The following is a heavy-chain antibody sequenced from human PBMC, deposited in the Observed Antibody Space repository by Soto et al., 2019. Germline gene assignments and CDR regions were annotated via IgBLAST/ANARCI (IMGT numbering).Heavy chain of an antibody. CDR1: RFTFSRYW. J-gene: IGHJ4*02. CDR2: IKQDGSEK. D-gene: IGHD1-26*01. V-gene: IGHV3-7*03. CDR3: ARDLRGATGPFDY. Sequence: EVQLVESGGGLVQPGGSLRLSCAASRFTFSRYWMSWVRQAPGKGLEWVANIKQDGSEKYYADSVKGRFTTSRDNVKNSLYLQVNSLRAEDTAMYYCARDLRGATGPFDYWGQGTLVTASS.